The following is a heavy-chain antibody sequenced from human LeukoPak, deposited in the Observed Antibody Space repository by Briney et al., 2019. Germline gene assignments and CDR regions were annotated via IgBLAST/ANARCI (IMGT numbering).Heavy chain of an antibody. CDR3: AKSVTSWPVDY. J-gene: IGHJ4*02. CDR1: GFTVSSNY. V-gene: IGHV3-53*01. CDR2: IYSGGST. Sequence: QTGGSLRLSCAASGFTVSSNYMSWVRQAPGKGLEWVSVIYSGGSTYYADSVKGRFTISRDNSKNTLYLQMNSLRAEDTAVYYCAKSVTSWPVDYWAQGTLVTVSS. D-gene: IGHD2-2*01.